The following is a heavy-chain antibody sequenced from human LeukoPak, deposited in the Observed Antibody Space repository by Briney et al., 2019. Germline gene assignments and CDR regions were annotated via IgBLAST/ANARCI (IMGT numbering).Heavy chain of an antibody. CDR1: GGSFSGYY. D-gene: IGHD6-19*01. V-gene: IGHV4-34*12. CDR2: TFHTGTT. J-gene: IGHJ4*02. Sequence: PSETLSLTCAVYGGSFSGYYWSWIRQPPGKGLEWIGETFHTGTTNYDPSLKSRVTISLDTSETQFSLKLNSLSAADTAVYYCVRDGVGSGIPFDYWGQGTLVTVSS. CDR3: VRDGVGSGIPFDY.